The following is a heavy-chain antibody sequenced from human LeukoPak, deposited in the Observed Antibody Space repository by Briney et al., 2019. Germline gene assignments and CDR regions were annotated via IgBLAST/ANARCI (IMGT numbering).Heavy chain of an antibody. CDR3: ASFWSGYSSLDQDAFDI. D-gene: IGHD3-3*01. J-gene: IGHJ3*02. CDR1: GGSTSSSSYY. Sequence: SETLSLTCTVSGGSTSSSSYYWGWIRQPPGKGLEWIGSIYYSGSTNYNPSLKSRVTISVDKSKNQFSLKLSSVTAADTAVYYCASFWSGYSSLDQDAFDIWGQGTMVTVSS. CDR2: IYYSGST. V-gene: IGHV4-39*07.